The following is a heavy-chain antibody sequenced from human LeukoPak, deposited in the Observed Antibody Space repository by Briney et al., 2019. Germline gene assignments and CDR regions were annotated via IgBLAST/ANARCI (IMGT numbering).Heavy chain of an antibody. CDR3: ARAPRWYRNWFDP. D-gene: IGHD2-15*01. Sequence: SETPSLTCAVYGGSFSGYYWSWIRQPPGKGLEWIGEINHSGSTNYNPSLKSRVTISVDTSKNQFSLKLSSVTAADTAVYYCARAPRWYRNWFDPWGQGTLVTVSS. CDR1: GGSFSGYY. CDR2: INHSGST. J-gene: IGHJ5*02. V-gene: IGHV4-34*01.